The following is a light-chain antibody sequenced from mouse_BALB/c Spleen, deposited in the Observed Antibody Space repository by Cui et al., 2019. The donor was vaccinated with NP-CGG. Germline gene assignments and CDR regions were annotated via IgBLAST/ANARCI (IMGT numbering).Light chain of an antibody. J-gene: IGLJ1*01. V-gene: IGLV1*01. CDR2: GIN. Sequence: QAAVTQASALTTSPGETVTLTCRSSTGAVTTSNYANWVQEKPDHLFTGLIGGINNRAPGIPARFSGSLIGDKAALTITGAQTEDEAIYFCALWYSNHWVFGGGTKLTVL. CDR3: ALWYSNHWV. CDR1: TGAVTTSNY.